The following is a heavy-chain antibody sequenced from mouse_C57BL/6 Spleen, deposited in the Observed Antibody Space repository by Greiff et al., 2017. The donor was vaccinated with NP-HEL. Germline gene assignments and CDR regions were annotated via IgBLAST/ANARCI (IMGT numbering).Heavy chain of an antibody. CDR1: GYSITSGYY. Sequence: ESGPGLVKPSQSLSLTCSVTGYSITSGYYWNWIRQFPGNKLEWMGYISYDGSNNYNPSLKNRISITRDTSKNQFFLKLNSVTTEDTATYYCARGFPHWYFDVWGTGTTVTVSS. CDR2: ISYDGSN. V-gene: IGHV3-6*01. CDR3: ARGFPHWYFDV. J-gene: IGHJ1*03.